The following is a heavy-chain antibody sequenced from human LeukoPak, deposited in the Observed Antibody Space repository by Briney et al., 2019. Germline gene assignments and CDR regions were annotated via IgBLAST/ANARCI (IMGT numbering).Heavy chain of an antibody. CDR1: GFTFSSYG. D-gene: IGHD3-10*01. CDR3: AKDAWFGELLSHTVGY. V-gene: IGHV3-30*18. Sequence: GGSLRLSCAASGFTFSSYGMHWVRQAPGKGLEWVVVISYDGSNKYYADSVKGRFTISRDNSKNTLYLQMNSLRAEDTAVYYCAKDAWFGELLSHTVGYWGQGTLVTVSS. J-gene: IGHJ4*02. CDR2: ISYDGSNK.